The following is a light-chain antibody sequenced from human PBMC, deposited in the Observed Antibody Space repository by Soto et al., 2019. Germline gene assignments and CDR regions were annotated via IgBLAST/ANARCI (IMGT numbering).Light chain of an antibody. CDR1: QSVSRSS. CDR2: GAS. Sequence: EIVLTQSPGTLSLSPGERATLSCRASQSVSRSSLAWYQQRPGQAPRLLIFGASSRAAGIPDRFSGSGSATDFILTISRLEPEDSAVYYCQQYGDPPPYSFGQGTKLEI. J-gene: IGKJ2*03. V-gene: IGKV3-20*01. CDR3: QQYGDPPPYS.